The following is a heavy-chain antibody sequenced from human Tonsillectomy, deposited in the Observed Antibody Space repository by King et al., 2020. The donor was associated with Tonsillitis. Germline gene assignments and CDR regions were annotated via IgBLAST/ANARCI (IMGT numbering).Heavy chain of an antibody. J-gene: IGHJ4*02. CDR1: GFTFSSYG. D-gene: IGHD3-22*01. CDR2: IWYDGSNK. V-gene: IGHV3-33*01. Sequence: QVQLVESGGGVVQPGRSLRLSCAASGFTFSSYGIHWVRQAPGKGLEWVAVIWYDGSNKYYADSVKGRFTISRDNSKNKLYLQMNSLRAEDTAVYYCHAYDSSGPVDYWGQGTLVTVSS. CDR3: HAYDSSGPVDY.